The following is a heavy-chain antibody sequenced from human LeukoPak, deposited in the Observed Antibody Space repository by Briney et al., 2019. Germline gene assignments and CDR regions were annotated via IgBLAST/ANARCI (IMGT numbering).Heavy chain of an antibody. CDR3: AKDRGAVARTWAFDI. J-gene: IGHJ3*02. V-gene: IGHV3-7*03. CDR2: IKQDGSEK. Sequence: GGSLRLSCAASGFTFSGYWMHWVRQAPGKGLEWVANIKQDGSEKYYVDSVKGRFTISRDNAKNSLYLQMNSLRAEDTAVYYRAKDRGAVARTWAFDIWGQGTMVTVSS. CDR1: GFTFSGYW. D-gene: IGHD6-19*01.